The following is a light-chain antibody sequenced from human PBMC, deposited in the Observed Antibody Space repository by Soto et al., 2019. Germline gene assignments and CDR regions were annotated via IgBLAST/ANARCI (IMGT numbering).Light chain of an antibody. Sequence: QSALTQPASVSGSPGQSITISCTGTSSDVGGYNYVYWYQQHPGKAPKLMIYDVSNRPSGVSNRFSGSKSGNTASLTLSGLQAEDEADYYCSSYRSSSKRVFGTGTKVTVL. CDR2: DVS. V-gene: IGLV2-14*03. J-gene: IGLJ1*01. CDR3: SSYRSSSKRV. CDR1: SSDVGGYNY.